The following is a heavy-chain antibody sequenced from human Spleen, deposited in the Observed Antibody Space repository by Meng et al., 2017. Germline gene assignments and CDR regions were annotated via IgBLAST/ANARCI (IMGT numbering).Heavy chain of an antibody. Sequence: GESLKISCAASGFTFSSYAMSWVRQAPGKGLESVSAISGSGGSTYYADSVKGRFTISRDNSKNTLYLQMNSLRAEDTAAYYCAKNTQAWELPNYYFDSWGQGALVTVSS. CDR3: AKNTQAWELPNYYFDS. V-gene: IGHV3-23*01. D-gene: IGHD1-26*01. CDR2: ISGSGGST. J-gene: IGHJ4*02. CDR1: GFTFSSYA.